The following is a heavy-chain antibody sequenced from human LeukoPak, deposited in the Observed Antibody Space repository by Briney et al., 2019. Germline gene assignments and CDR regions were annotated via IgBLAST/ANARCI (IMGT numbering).Heavy chain of an antibody. D-gene: IGHD6-19*01. J-gene: IGHJ4*02. V-gene: IGHV3-33*01. CDR2: IWYDGTNK. Sequence: GRSLRPSCAVSGFTFSAYGMHWVRQAPGKGLEWVAVIWYDGTNKYYADSVEGRFTISRDNSKNTLYLQMNSLRAEDTAVYYCARTRYNSGGGDYWGQGTPVTVSP. CDR1: GFTFSAYG. CDR3: ARTRYNSGGGDY.